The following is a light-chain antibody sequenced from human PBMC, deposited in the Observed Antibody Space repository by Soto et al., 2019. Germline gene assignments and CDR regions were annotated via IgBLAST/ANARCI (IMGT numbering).Light chain of an antibody. CDR2: DAS. Sequence: ETMVTQSPATLSVSPGAGATLSCRASQDVSTHLAWYQQKPGQAPRLLIYDASTRATGIPARFSGSGSKTEFTLTISSLQSEDFAVYYCQQYIDWPPITFGQGTRLEIK. J-gene: IGKJ5*01. CDR1: QDVSTH. CDR3: QQYIDWPPIT. V-gene: IGKV3-15*01.